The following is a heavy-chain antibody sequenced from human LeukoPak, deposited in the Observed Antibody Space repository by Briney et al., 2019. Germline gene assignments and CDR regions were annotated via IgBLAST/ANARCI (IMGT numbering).Heavy chain of an antibody. CDR1: GGSISSSSYY. D-gene: IGHD3-22*01. V-gene: IGHV4-61*05. Sequence: SETLSLTCIVSGGSISSSSYYWGWIRQPPGKGLEWIGYIYYSGSTNYNPSLKSRVTISVDTSKNQFSLKLSSVTAADTAVYYCASLLAGRGYYPFDYWGQGTLVTVSS. CDR2: IYYSGST. CDR3: ASLLAGRGYYPFDY. J-gene: IGHJ4*02.